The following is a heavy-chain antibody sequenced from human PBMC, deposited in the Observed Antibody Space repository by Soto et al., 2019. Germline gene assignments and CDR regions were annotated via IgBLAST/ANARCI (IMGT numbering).Heavy chain of an antibody. V-gene: IGHV3-23*01. CDR1: GFTFSSYG. CDR2: ISGGGDTT. CDR3: AKLRDFVVLPAGILDY. J-gene: IGHJ4*02. D-gene: IGHD2-8*01. Sequence: EVQLLESGGGLVQPGGSLRLTCAASGFTFSSYGISWIRLSPGKGLEWVSVISGGGDTTYYTPSVKGRFTISRDDFRNTLHLQMNSLRTADTAIYYCAKLRDFVVLPAGILDYWGPGTLVTVSS.